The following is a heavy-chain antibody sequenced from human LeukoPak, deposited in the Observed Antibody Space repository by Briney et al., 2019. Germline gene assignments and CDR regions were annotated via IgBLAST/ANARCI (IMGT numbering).Heavy chain of an antibody. D-gene: IGHD3-10*01. Sequence: SETLSLTCTVSGGSISSYYWSWIRQPPGKGLEWIGYTYYSGSTNYNPSLKSRVTISVDTSKNQFSLKLSSVTAADTAVYYCARVSGEHDAFDIWGQGTMVTVSS. CDR1: GGSISSYY. CDR3: ARVSGEHDAFDI. J-gene: IGHJ3*02. V-gene: IGHV4-59*01. CDR2: TYYSGST.